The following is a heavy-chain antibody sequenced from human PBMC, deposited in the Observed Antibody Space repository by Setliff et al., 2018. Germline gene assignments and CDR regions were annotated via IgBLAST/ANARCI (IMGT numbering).Heavy chain of an antibody. V-gene: IGHV1-2*04. D-gene: IGHD3-22*01. CDR1: GYTFTGYY. Sequence: ASVKVSCKASGYTFTGYYMNWVRQAPGQGLEWMGWINPNSGGTNYAQKFQGWVTVTRDTSISTGYMELSRLRSEDTAVYYCARDRDSSGYPYYFDYWGQGTLVTVSS. J-gene: IGHJ4*02. CDR3: ARDRDSSGYPYYFDY. CDR2: INPNSGGT.